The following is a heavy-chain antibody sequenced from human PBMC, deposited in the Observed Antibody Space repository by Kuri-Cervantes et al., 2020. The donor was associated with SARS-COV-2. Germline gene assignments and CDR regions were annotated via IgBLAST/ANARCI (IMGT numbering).Heavy chain of an antibody. J-gene: IGHJ4*02. D-gene: IGHD6-13*01. CDR2: IYSGGSST. Sequence: GESLKISCAASGFTFSSYAMSWVRQAPGKGLEWVSVIYSGGSSTYYADSVKGRFTISRDNSKNTLYLQMNSLRAEDTAVYYCARGQQLIDYWGQGTLVTVSS. CDR1: GFTFSSYA. V-gene: IGHV3-23*03. CDR3: ARGQQLIDY.